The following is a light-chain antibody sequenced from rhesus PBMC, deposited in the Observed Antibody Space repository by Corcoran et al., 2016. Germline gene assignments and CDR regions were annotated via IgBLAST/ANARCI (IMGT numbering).Light chain of an antibody. V-gene: IGKV1-28*02. CDR3: LQHNTYPPT. CDR2: DAS. Sequence: DIQMTQSPSSLSASVGDTVTITCRASQGISSYLNWFQQKPGKAPKLLIYDASNLESGVPSRFSGSGSGTDLPLPISSLQPEDFATYYCLQHNTYPPTFGQGTKVEIK. CDR1: QGISSY. J-gene: IGKJ1*01.